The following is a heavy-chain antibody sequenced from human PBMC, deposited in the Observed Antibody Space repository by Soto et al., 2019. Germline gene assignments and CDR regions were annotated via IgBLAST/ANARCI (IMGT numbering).Heavy chain of an antibody. V-gene: IGHV3-30*18. J-gene: IGHJ6*02. Sequence: PGGSLRLACAASGFTVSSYGMHWVRQAPGKGLEWVAVISYDGSNKYYADSVKGRFTISRDNSKNTLYLQMNSLRAEDTAVYYCAKDQGGSYYYAYYYGMDVWGQGTTVTVSS. CDR2: ISYDGSNK. CDR3: AKDQGGSYYYAYYYGMDV. D-gene: IGHD1-26*01. CDR1: GFTVSSYG.